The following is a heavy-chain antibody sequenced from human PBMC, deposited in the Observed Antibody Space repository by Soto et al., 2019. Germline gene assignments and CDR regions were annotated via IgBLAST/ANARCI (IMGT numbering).Heavy chain of an antibody. CDR3: ARDSSPYSSGCILDY. D-gene: IGHD6-19*01. J-gene: IGHJ4*02. Sequence: EVQLVESGGGLVQPGGSLRLSCAASGFSFNSFWMSWVRQAPGRGLEWVANIDQDGSETYYVDSVKGRFTIARDNGDKSLYLQMNSLRAEDTAVYYCARDSSPYSSGCILDYWGQGTLVTVSS. CDR1: GFSFNSFW. CDR2: IDQDGSET. V-gene: IGHV3-7*05.